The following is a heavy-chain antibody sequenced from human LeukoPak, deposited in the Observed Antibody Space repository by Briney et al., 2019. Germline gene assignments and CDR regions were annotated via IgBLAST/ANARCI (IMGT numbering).Heavy chain of an antibody. CDR3: ARVVYSAHLDY. CDR2: ISGGGIT. Sequence: GGSLRLSCAAPGFIVSSNYMSWVRQAPGKGLEWVSVISGGGITYYTDSVKGRLTISRDNSKNTLYLQMNSLRAEDTAVYYCARVVYSAHLDYWGQGTLVTVSS. J-gene: IGHJ4*02. V-gene: IGHV3-53*01. CDR1: GFIVSSNY. D-gene: IGHD4-11*01.